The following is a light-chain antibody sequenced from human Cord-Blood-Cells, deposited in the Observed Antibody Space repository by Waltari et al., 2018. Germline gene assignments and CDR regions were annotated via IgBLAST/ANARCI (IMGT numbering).Light chain of an antibody. CDR3: SSYTSSSTLV. J-gene: IGLJ2*01. Sequence: QSALIQPASVSGSPGQSTTISCTGTSSDVGGYNYVSWYQQHPGKAPKLMIYEVSNRPSGVSNRFSGSKSGNTASLTISGLQAEDEADYYCSSYTSSSTLVFGGGTKLTVL. CDR1: SSDVGGYNY. CDR2: EVS. V-gene: IGLV2-14*01.